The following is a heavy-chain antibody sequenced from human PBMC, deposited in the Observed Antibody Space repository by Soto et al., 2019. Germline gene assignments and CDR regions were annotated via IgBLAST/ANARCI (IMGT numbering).Heavy chain of an antibody. V-gene: IGHV1-58*02. J-gene: IGHJ4*02. CDR2: IVVGSGNT. Sequence: QMQLVQSGPEVKKPGTSVKVSCKASGFVFTSSDMHWVRQARGQRLEWIGWIVVGSGNTNYAQKFQERVTITRDMSTSTAYMELSSLRYEATAVYYCAAGYGGYFDSWGQGTLVTVSS. CDR3: AAGYGGYFDS. CDR1: GFVFTSSD. D-gene: IGHD4-17*01.